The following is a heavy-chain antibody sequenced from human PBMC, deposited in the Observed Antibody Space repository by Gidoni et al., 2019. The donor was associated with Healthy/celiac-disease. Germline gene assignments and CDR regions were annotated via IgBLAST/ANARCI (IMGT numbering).Heavy chain of an antibody. CDR2: IYTSGST. V-gene: IGHV4-61*02. D-gene: IGHD5-12*01. Sequence: GLEWIGRIYTSGSTNYNPSLKSRVTISVDTSKNQYSLKLSSVTAADTAVYYCASFSRDGYNFPNDYWGPGTLVTVSS. J-gene: IGHJ4*02. CDR3: ASFSRDGYNFPNDY.